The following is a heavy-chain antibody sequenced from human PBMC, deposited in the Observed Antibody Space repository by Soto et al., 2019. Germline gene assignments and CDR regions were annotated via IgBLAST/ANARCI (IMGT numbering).Heavy chain of an antibody. CDR1: GGSISSYY. Sequence: QVQLQESGPGLVKPSETLSLTCTVSGGSISSYYWGWIRQPPGKGLEWIGYMFYSGSTNYTPSLEGRVTISVDPSKNQFSLKVSSVTAADTAVYYCARHYAIGNNWTYFDYWGQGTLVTVSS. V-gene: IGHV4-59*01. J-gene: IGHJ4*02. CDR2: MFYSGST. D-gene: IGHD1-1*01. CDR3: ARHYAIGNNWTYFDY.